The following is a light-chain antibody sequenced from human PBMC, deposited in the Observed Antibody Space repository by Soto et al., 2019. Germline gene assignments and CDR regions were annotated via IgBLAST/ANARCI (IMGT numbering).Light chain of an antibody. Sequence: DIQMTQSPSTLSASVGDRVIIICRASQSISIWLAWYQQKPGKAPKLLIYKASSLESGVPSRFSGSGSGTEFTLTISSLQPDDSATYYCQQYNSHRTFGQGTKVDIK. CDR3: QQYNSHRT. CDR2: KAS. CDR1: QSISIW. V-gene: IGKV1-5*03. J-gene: IGKJ1*01.